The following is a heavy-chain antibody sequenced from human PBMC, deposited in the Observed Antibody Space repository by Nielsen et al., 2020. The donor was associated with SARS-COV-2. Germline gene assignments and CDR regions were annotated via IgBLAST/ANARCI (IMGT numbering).Heavy chain of an antibody. V-gene: IGHV3-7*03. CDR2: IKQDGSEK. CDR3: ARVHWSIGPFGGVIVMLDY. D-gene: IGHD3-16*02. Sequence: GESLKISCAASGFTFSSYWMSWVRQAPGKGLEWVANIKQDGSEKYYVDSVKGRFTISRDNAKNSLYLQMNSLRAEDTAVYYCARVHWSIGPFGGVIVMLDYWGQGTLVTVSS. CDR1: GFTFSSYW. J-gene: IGHJ4*02.